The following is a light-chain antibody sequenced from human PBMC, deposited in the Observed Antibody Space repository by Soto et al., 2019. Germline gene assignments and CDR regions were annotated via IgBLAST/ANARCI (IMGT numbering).Light chain of an antibody. CDR2: DAS. CDR1: NGAVTSGHY. V-gene: IGLV7-46*01. CDR3: VLSYSGPRV. J-gene: IGLJ3*02. Sequence: QAVVTQEASLTVSPGGTVTLTCGSSNGAVTSGHYPYWVQQKPGQAPRTLIYDASNKHSWTPVRFSGSLLGGKAALTLSGAQPKDEAEYYCVLSYSGPRVFGGGTKQNVL.